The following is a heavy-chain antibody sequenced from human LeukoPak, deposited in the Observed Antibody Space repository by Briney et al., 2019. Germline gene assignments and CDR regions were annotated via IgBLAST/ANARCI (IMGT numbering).Heavy chain of an antibody. CDR1: GFTFSSYW. V-gene: IGHV3-7*01. Sequence: GGSLRLSCAASGFTFSSYWMTWVRQSPGKGPEWVANIKQDESERYTVDSVKGRFTISRDNAKNSVYLHMNSLRAEDTALYYCARLSAYYYGSYFYYYMDVWGKGTTVTVSS. CDR3: ARLSAYYYGSYFYYYMDV. CDR2: IKQDESER. D-gene: IGHD3-10*01. J-gene: IGHJ6*03.